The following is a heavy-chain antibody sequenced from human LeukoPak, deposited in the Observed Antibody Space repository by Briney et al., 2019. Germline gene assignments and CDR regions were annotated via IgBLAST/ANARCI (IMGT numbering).Heavy chain of an antibody. CDR2: IYYSGNT. Sequence: SETLSLTCTVSGGSISSSSYYWGWIRQPPGKGLEWIGSIYYSGNTYYNPSLKSRVTISVDTSKNQFSLKLSSVTAADTAVYYCARDRYDFWSGHGWFDPWGQGTLVTVSS. J-gene: IGHJ5*02. CDR1: GGSISSSSYY. V-gene: IGHV4-39*07. CDR3: ARDRYDFWSGHGWFDP. D-gene: IGHD3-3*01.